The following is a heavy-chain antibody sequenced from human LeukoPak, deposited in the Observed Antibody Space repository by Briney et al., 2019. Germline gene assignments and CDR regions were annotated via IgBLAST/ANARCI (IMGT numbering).Heavy chain of an antibody. D-gene: IGHD2/OR15-2a*01. J-gene: IGHJ1*01. CDR1: GFSFSTSA. CDR3: AKLFWLEH. Sequence: PGGSLRLSCVASGFSFSTSAMTWVRQAPGKGLEWVSVINGGGDSAKYADSVMGRFTVSRDNSKNTVYLQMNDLRTEDTAVYYCAKLFWLEHCGQGTQVTVSS. V-gene: IGHV3-23*01. CDR2: INGGGDSA.